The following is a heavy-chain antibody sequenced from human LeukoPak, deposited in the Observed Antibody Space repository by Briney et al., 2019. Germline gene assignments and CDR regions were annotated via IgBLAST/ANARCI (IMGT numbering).Heavy chain of an antibody. CDR1: GGSFSGYY. V-gene: IGHV4-34*01. CDR2: INHSGST. J-gene: IGHJ4*02. CDR3: ARRGTSSDY. Sequence: PSETLSLTCAVYGGSFSGYYWSWIRQPPGKGLEWIGEINHSGSTNYNPSLKSRVTISVDTSKNQFSLKLSSVTAADTAVYYCARRGTSSDYWGQGTLVTVSS. D-gene: IGHD2-2*01.